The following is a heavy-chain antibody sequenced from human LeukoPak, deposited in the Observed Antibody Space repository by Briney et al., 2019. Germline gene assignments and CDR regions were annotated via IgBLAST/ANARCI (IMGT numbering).Heavy chain of an antibody. CDR3: ARDGDFWSAQGAFDI. CDR2: INWNGGST. CDR1: GFTFDDYG. D-gene: IGHD3-3*01. V-gene: IGHV3-20*04. Sequence: PGGSLRPSCAASGFTFDDYGMSWVRQAPGKGLEWVSGINWNGGSTGYADSVKGRFTISRDNAKNSLYLQMNSLRAEDTAIYYCARDGDFWSAQGAFDIWGQGTMVTVSS. J-gene: IGHJ3*02.